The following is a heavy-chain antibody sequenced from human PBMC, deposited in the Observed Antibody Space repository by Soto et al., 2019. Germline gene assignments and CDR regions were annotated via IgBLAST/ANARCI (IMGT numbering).Heavy chain of an antibody. CDR2: IYYSGST. CDR1: GGSISSGGYY. D-gene: IGHD3-9*01. CDR3: ERDQAYFEILTVYCAMDG. Sequence: SETLSLTCTVSGGSISSGGYYWSWIRQHPGKGLEWIGYIYYSGSTYYNPSLKSRVTISVDTSKNQFSLKLSSVTAADTAVYYGERDQAYFEILTVYCAMDGWGQGTMVTVSS. V-gene: IGHV4-31*03. J-gene: IGHJ6*02.